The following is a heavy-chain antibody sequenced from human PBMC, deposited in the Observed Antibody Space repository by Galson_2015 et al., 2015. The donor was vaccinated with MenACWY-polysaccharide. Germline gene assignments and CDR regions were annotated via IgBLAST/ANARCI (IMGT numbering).Heavy chain of an antibody. V-gene: IGHV1-8*01. CDR3: ARGGRGAGSEGDY. CDR1: EYTFTSNA. D-gene: IGHD3-10*01. Sequence: SVKVSCKASEYTFTSNAINWVRQAPGRGLEWMGWMSPTSGNTGSAQKFQGRVTMTWSTSISAAYMELSSLRSEDTATYYCARGGRGAGSEGDYWGQGTLVTVSS. CDR2: MSPTSGNT. J-gene: IGHJ4*02.